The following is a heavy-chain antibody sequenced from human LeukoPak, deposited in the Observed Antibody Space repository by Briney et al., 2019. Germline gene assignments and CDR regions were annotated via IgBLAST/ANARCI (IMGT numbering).Heavy chain of an antibody. CDR1: GFTVSSNY. J-gene: IGHJ6*02. V-gene: IGHV3-53*01. Sequence: GGSLRLSCAASGFTVSSNYMSWVRQAPGKGLEWVSVIYSGGSTYYADSVKGRFTISRDNSKNTLYLQMNSLRAEDTAMYYCARGRAFHYYYGLDVWGQGTTVTVSS. CDR2: IYSGGST. CDR3: ARGRAFHYYYGLDV.